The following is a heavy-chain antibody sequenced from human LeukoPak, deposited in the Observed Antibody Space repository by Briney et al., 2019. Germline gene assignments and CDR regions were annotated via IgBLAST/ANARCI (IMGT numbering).Heavy chain of an antibody. CDR2: ISAYNGNT. CDR3: ARDVVITFGGVIGRNDAFDI. V-gene: IGHV1-18*01. CDR1: GYTFTSYG. Sequence: ASVKVSCKASGYTFTSYGISWVRQAPGQGLEWMGWISAYNGNTNYAQKLQGRVTMTTDTSTSTAYMELRSLRSDDTAVYYCARDVVITFGGVIGRNDAFDIWGQGTMDTVSS. D-gene: IGHD3-16*02. J-gene: IGHJ3*02.